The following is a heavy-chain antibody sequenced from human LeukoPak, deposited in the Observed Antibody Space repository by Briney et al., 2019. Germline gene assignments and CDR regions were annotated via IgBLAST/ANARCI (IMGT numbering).Heavy chain of an antibody. J-gene: IGHJ3*02. CDR3: ARRNGGFAFDI. CDR1: GFTFSSYS. Sequence: GGSLRLSCAASGFTFSSYSMNWVRQAPGKGLEWVSSIGSSSSYIYYADSVKGRFTISRDNAKNSLYLQMNSLRAEDTAVYYCARRNGGFAFDIWGQGTMVTVSS. CDR2: IGSSSSYI. V-gene: IGHV3-21*01. D-gene: IGHD3-10*01.